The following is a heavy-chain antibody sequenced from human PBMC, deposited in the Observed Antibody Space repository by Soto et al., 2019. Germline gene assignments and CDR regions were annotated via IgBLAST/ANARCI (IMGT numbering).Heavy chain of an antibody. CDR1: GYTFTNYG. V-gene: IGHV1-18*01. CDR3: ARDSPTVDY. CDR2: ISAYNGNT. Sequence: QVQLVQSGAEVKKPGASVKVSCKASGYTFTNYGISWVRQAPGQGHEWMGWISAYNGNTNDAQKRQARVTMTTDTSTSTADMELRSLRSDDTAVDYCARDSPTVDYWGQGTLVTVAS. J-gene: IGHJ4*02.